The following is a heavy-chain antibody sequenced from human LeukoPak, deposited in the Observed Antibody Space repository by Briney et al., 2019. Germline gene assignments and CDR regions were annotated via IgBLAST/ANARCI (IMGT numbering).Heavy chain of an antibody. D-gene: IGHD6-19*01. CDR2: IYGSGNT. CDR1: GGSISGWY. J-gene: IGHJ4*02. CDR3: ARETSLAGFASGLGFNY. Sequence: SETLSLTCTVSGGSISGWYWSWIRQPPGRGLEWIGYIYGSGNTNYNPSLKSRVTMSIDTSKNQFSLKLTSVTAADTATYYCARETSLAGFASGLGFNYWGQGVLVTVSS. V-gene: IGHV4-59*01.